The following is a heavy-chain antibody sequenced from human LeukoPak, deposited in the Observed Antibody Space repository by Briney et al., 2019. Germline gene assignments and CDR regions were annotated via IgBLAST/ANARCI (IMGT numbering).Heavy chain of an antibody. J-gene: IGHJ4*02. D-gene: IGHD1-1*01. V-gene: IGHV4-59*01. Sequence: PSETLSLTCTVSGGSISSYYWSWIRQPPGKGLEWIGYIYYSGSTNYNPSLKSRVTMSVDTSKNQFSLKLSSVTAADTAVYYCASAPGGISYFDYWGQGTLVTVSS. CDR1: GGSISSYY. CDR2: IYYSGST. CDR3: ASAPGGISYFDY.